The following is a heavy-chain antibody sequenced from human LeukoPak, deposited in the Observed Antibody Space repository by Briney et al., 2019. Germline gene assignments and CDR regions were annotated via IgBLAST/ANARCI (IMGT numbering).Heavy chain of an antibody. CDR2: IHYSGST. Sequence: SQTLSLTCTVSGGSISSYYWSWIRQPPGRGLEWIGSIHYSGSTSYNSSLKSRVSISIDTSKNQFSLKLSSVTPADTALYYCARQVYSSSWSYYFEYWGQGILVTVSS. CDR1: GGSISSYY. D-gene: IGHD6-13*01. V-gene: IGHV4-59*01. CDR3: ARQVYSSSWSYYFEY. J-gene: IGHJ4*02.